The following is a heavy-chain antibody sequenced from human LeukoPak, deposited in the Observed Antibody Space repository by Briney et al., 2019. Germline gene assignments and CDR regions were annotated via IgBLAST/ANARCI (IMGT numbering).Heavy chain of an antibody. V-gene: IGHV1-46*01. CDR2: INPSGGST. Sequence: ASVKVSCKASGYSFTSDYMHWVRQAPGQGLEWMGIINPSGGSTSYAQKFQGRVTMTRDMSTSTVYMELSSLRSEDTAVYYCARETEMATIRDYYYYMDVWGKGTTVTVSS. CDR3: ARETEMATIRDYYYYMDV. CDR1: GYSFTSDY. D-gene: IGHD5-24*01. J-gene: IGHJ6*03.